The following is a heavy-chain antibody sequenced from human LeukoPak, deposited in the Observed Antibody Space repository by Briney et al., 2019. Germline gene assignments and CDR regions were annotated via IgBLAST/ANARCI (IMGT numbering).Heavy chain of an antibody. Sequence: TGGSLRLSCAASGFTFSSYNMNWVRQAPGKGLDWISYISSNNSTIHYADSVKGRFTISRDNAKSSLYLQINSLRDEDTAVYYCARARYSGSYFGAFDIWGQGTMVTVSS. CDR3: ARARYSGSYFGAFDI. D-gene: IGHD1-26*01. V-gene: IGHV3-48*02. CDR2: ISSNNSTI. J-gene: IGHJ3*02. CDR1: GFTFSSYN.